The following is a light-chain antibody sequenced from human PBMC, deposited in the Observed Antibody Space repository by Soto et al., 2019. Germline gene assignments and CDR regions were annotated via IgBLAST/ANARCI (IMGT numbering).Light chain of an antibody. J-gene: IGKJ1*01. CDR2: KAS. CDR1: QSIINW. CDR3: QQYNSLPWT. Sequence: DIQMTQSPSTLSASVGDRVTITCLASQSIINWLGWYQQKPGKAPKLLIYKASSLESGVPSRFSGSGSGTDFTLTINRLQPDDFATYYCQQYNSLPWTFGQGTKVDIK. V-gene: IGKV1-5*03.